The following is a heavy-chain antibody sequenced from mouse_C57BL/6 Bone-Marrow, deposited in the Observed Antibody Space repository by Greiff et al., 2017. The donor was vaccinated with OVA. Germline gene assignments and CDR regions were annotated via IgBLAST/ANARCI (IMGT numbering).Heavy chain of an antibody. V-gene: IGHV5-6*01. CDR3: ARHSSGLFAY. D-gene: IGHD3-2*02. Sequence: EVKVVESGGDLVKPGGSLQISCAASGFTFSSYCMSWVRQTPDKRLGWVANISSGGSYTYYPDSVKGRFTISRDNAKNTLYLQMSSLKSEDTAMYYCARHSSGLFAYWGQGTLVTVSA. CDR2: ISSGGSYT. J-gene: IGHJ3*01. CDR1: GFTFSSYC.